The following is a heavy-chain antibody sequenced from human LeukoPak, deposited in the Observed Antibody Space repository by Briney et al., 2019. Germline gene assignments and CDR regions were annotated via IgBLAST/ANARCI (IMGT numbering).Heavy chain of an antibody. CDR3: ARDRIAVLDY. CDR2: IIPIFGIA. Sequence: ASVKVSCKASGGTFSSYAISWVRQAPGQGLEWMGGIIPIFGIANYAQKFQGRVTITADKSTSTAYMELSSLRSEDTAVYYCARDRIAVLDYWGQGTLVTVSS. CDR1: GGTFSSYA. J-gene: IGHJ4*02. D-gene: IGHD6-19*01. V-gene: IGHV1-69*10.